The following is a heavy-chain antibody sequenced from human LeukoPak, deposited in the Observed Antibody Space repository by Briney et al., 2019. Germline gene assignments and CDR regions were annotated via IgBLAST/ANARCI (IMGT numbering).Heavy chain of an antibody. CDR1: GGSISSSSYY. J-gene: IGHJ4*02. Sequence: SETLSLTCSVSGGSISSSSYYWVWIRQPPGKGLEWIGSIYYSGSTYYNPSLKSRVTISVDTSKNQFSLNLSSVTAADTAVYYCARRWLQPLAFDYWGQGTLVTVSS. D-gene: IGHD5-24*01. CDR3: ARRWLQPLAFDY. V-gene: IGHV4-39*01. CDR2: IYYSGST.